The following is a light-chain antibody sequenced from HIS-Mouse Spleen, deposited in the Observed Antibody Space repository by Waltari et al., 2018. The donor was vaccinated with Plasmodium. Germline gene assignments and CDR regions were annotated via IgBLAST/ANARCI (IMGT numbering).Light chain of an antibody. CDR3: SAYAGSNKLV. J-gene: IGLJ2*01. V-gene: IGLV2-8*01. CDR1: SSDVGGYNY. Sequence: QSALTQPPSASGSPGQSVPISFTGTSSDVGGYNYVTWSQQHPGKAPKRMIYEVRKRPAGVPDRFSGSRSGKAACLSVSGLQAEDEADYYCSAYAGSNKLVFGGGTKLTVL. CDR2: EVR.